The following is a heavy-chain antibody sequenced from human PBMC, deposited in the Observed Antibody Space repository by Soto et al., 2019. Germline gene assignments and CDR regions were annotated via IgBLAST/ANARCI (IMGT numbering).Heavy chain of an antibody. D-gene: IGHD6-13*01. CDR2: ISYDGSNK. V-gene: IGHV3-30*18. CDR1: GFTFSSYG. Sequence: GGSLRLSCAASGFTFSSYGMHWVRQAPGKGLEWVAVISYDGSNKYYADSVKGRFTISRDNSKNTLYLQMNSLRAEDTAVYYCAKVPQQLAYYYYYGMDVWGQGTTVTVSS. CDR3: AKVPQQLAYYYYYGMDV. J-gene: IGHJ6*02.